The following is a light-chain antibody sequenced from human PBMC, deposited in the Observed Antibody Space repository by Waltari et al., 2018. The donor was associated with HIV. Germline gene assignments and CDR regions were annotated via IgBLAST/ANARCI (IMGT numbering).Light chain of an antibody. V-gene: IGKV1-39*01. Sequence: DIQMTQSPSSLSASVGDRVTITCRASQSISSFLNWYQQKPGKAPKLLIYGASTLQSGVPSRFSGSGSETDFTLTVSDLQPEDFATYYCQQSYSTPQLTFGGGTQVEI. CDR1: QSISSF. J-gene: IGKJ4*01. CDR3: QQSYSTPQLT. CDR2: GAS.